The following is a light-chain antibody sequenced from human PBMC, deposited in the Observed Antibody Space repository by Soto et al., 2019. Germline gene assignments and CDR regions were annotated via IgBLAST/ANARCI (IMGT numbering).Light chain of an antibody. CDR3: LQTTHSLYS. CDR1: QSLVHSDGVTY. Sequence: VVMTQSPLSLPVTLGQPASISCRSSQSLVHSDGVTYLNWFQQRPGQSPRRLIYKVSNRDSGVPDRFGGSGSGTDFTLRISRVEADDVGVYYCLQTTHSLYSFGQGTKVDIK. J-gene: IGKJ2*01. V-gene: IGKV2-30*02. CDR2: KVS.